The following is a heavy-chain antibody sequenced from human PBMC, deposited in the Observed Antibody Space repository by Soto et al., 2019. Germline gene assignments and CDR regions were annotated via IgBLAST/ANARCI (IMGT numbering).Heavy chain of an antibody. J-gene: IGHJ6*03. D-gene: IGHD6-13*01. CDR2: IWYDGSNK. V-gene: IGHV3-33*01. CDR3: ARTIAAAEQAPKDYYYMDV. CDR1: GFTFSSYG. Sequence: GGSLRLSCAASGFTFSSYGMHWVRQAPGKGLEWVAVIWYDGSNKYYADSVKGRFTISRDNSKNTLYLQMNSLRAEDTAVYYCARTIAAAEQAPKDYYYMDVWGKGTTVTVSS.